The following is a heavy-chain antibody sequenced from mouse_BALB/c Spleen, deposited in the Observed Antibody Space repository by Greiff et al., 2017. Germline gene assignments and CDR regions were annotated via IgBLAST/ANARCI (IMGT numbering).Heavy chain of an antibody. D-gene: IGHD1-1*01. CDR3: TRRDYGSIYWYFDV. Sequence: VQLQQPGAELVRPGASVKLSCKASGYTFTSYWINWVKQRPGQGLEWIGNIYPSDSYTNYNQKFKDKATLTVDKSSSTAYMQLSSPTSEDSAVYYCTRRDYGSIYWYFDVWGAGTTVTVSS. CDR1: GYTFTSYW. CDR2: IYPSDSYT. V-gene: IGHV1-69*02. J-gene: IGHJ1*01.